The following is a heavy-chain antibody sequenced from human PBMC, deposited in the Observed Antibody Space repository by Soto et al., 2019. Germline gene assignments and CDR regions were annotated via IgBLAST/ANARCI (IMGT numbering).Heavy chain of an antibody. J-gene: IGHJ6*03. CDR2: IYYSGST. V-gene: IGHV4-39*07. D-gene: IGHD1-1*01. CDR3: ARAYELERPVLYYYYYMDV. CDR1: GGSISSSSYY. Sequence: SETLSLTCTVSGGSISSSSYYWGWIRQPPGKGLEWIGNIYYSGSTYYNPSLKSRVTISVDTSKNQFSLKLSSVTAADTAVYYCARAYELERPVLYYYYYMDVWGKGTTVTVSS.